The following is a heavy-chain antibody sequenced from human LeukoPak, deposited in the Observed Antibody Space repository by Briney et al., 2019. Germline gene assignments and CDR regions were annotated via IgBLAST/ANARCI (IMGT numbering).Heavy chain of an antibody. V-gene: IGHV3-21*01. CDR3: AREGGGTTVSPWYYYYYMDV. Sequence: PGGSLRLSCAASGFAFSSYSMNWVRQAPGKVLQWVSSISSSSSYIYYADSVKDRFTISRDNAKNSLYLQMNSLRAEDTAVYYCAREGGGTTVSPWYYYYYMDVWGKGTTVTVSS. CDR1: GFAFSSYS. D-gene: IGHD4-17*01. J-gene: IGHJ6*03. CDR2: ISSSSSYI.